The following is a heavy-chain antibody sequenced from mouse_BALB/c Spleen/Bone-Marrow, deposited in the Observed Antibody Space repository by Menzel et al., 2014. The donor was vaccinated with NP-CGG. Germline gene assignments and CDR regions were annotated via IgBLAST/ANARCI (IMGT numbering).Heavy chain of an antibody. D-gene: IGHD2-4*01. Sequence: EVQRVESGTVLARPGASVKMSCKASGCSFTRYWMHWVKQRPGQGLEWIGVIYPGNSDTIYNQKFKGKAKLTAVTSASTAYMELSSLTNEDSAAYYCTRSYYDYGGFPYWGQGTLVTVSA. CDR2: IYPGNSDT. J-gene: IGHJ3*01. V-gene: IGHV1-5*01. CDR1: GCSFTRYW. CDR3: TRSYYDYGGFPY.